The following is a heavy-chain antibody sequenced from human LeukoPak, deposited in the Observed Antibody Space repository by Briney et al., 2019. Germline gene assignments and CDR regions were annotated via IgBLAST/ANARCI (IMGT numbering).Heavy chain of an antibody. V-gene: IGHV1-69*13. D-gene: IGHD6-13*01. CDR3: ASSRAAIAAQSPGYYYGMDV. J-gene: IGHJ6*02. CDR2: IIPIFGTA. Sequence: GASVTVSCTASGGTFSSYAISWVRQAPGQGLEWMGGIIPIFGTANYAQKFQGRVTITADESTSTAYMELSSLRSEDTAVYYCASSRAAIAAQSPGYYYGMDVWGQGTTVTVSS. CDR1: GGTFSSYA.